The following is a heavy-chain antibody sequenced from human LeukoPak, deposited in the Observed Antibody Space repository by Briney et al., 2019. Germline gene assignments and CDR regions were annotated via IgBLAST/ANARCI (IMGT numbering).Heavy chain of an antibody. CDR3: ATTDDYVGIDY. CDR2: MYYSGST. CDR1: GGSISSSSYF. Sequence: PSETLSLTCTVSGGSISSSSYFWGWIRQPPGKGLEWIGSMYYSGSTYYNPSLKSRVTISVDTSKNQFSLKLSSVTAADTAVYYCATTDDYVGIDYWGQGTLVTVSS. J-gene: IGHJ4*02. D-gene: IGHD4-17*01. V-gene: IGHV4-39*07.